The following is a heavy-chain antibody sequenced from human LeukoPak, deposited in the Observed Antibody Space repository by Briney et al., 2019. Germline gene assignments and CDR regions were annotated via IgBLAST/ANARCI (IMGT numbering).Heavy chain of an antibody. V-gene: IGHV1-8*03. CDR1: GGTFSSYA. Sequence: GSSVKGSCKASGGTFSSYAISWVRQTTGQGLEWMGWMNPNSGNTGYAQKFQGRVTITRNTSISTAYMELSSLRSEDTAVYYCARGLLRWHQIDYWGQGTLVTVSS. J-gene: IGHJ4*02. CDR3: ARGLLRWHQIDY. CDR2: MNPNSGNT. D-gene: IGHD4-23*01.